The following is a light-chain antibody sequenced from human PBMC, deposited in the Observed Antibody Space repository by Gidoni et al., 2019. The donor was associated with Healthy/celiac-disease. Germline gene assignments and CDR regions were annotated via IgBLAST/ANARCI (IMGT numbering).Light chain of an antibody. Sequence: EIVLTQSPGTLSLSPGERATLSCRASQSVSSSYLAWYQQKPGQAPRLLIDGASSRATGIPDRVSGSGSGTDFTLTISRREPEDFAVYYCQQYGSSPPETFGQGTKLEIK. CDR2: GAS. CDR3: QQYGSSPPET. J-gene: IGKJ2*01. CDR1: QSVSSSY. V-gene: IGKV3-20*01.